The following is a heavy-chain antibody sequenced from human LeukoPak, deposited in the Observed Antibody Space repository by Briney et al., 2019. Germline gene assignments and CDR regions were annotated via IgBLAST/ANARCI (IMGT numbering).Heavy chain of an antibody. D-gene: IGHD6-13*01. CDR3: ARDHYNKSWYKY. Sequence: MTSETLSLTCTVSGDSISSSGRFYWGWLRQPPGKGLEWIGSMDHSGTTDYNPSLKSRVTLSVDTSKDQFSLKLTSVTAADTALYYCARDHYNKSWYKYWGQGTLVTVSS. V-gene: IGHV4-39*02. J-gene: IGHJ4*02. CDR1: GDSISSSGRFY. CDR2: MDHSGTT.